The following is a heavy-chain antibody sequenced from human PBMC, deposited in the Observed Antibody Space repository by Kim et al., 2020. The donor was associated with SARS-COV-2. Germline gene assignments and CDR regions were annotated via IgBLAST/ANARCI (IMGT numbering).Heavy chain of an antibody. J-gene: IGHJ6*02. D-gene: IGHD3-16*01. Sequence: YADSVKGRFTISRDNAKNSLYLQMNSLRAEDTAVYYCARSGGSYYGGMDVWGQGTTVTVSS. V-gene: IGHV3-21*01. CDR3: ARSGGSYYGGMDV.